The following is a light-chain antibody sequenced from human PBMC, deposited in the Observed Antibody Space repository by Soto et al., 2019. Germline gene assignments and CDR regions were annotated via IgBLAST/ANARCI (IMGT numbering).Light chain of an antibody. Sequence: EIVMTQSPATLAVSPVYKANLSCMASQSVSSNLAWYQQKPGQAPRLLIYGASTRATGIPARFSGSGSGTDFTLTISSLQSEDFAVYYCQKYNNWLINCGQGKRRAIK. CDR2: GAS. V-gene: IGKV3-15*01. CDR3: QKYNNWLIN. J-gene: IGKJ5*01. CDR1: QSVSSN.